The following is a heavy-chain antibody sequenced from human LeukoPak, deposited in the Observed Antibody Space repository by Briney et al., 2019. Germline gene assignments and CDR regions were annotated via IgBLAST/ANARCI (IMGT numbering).Heavy chain of an antibody. Sequence: GASVKVSCKASGYTLTSYFIHWVRQAPGQGLEWMGWINPNNGDTNYAQKFQGRVTMTRDTSISTAYMELSSLTSDDTAVYYCARWEASPMRGWFYPWGQGTLVTVSS. CDR1: GYTLTSYF. V-gene: IGHV1-2*02. CDR2: INPNNGDT. J-gene: IGHJ5*02. CDR3: ARWEASPMRGWFYP. D-gene: IGHD3-22*01.